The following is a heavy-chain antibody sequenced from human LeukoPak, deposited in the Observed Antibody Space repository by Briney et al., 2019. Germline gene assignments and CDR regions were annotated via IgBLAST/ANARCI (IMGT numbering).Heavy chain of an antibody. Sequence: SETLSLTCTVSGGSISSSSYYWGWSRQPPGKGLEWIGSIYYSGSTYYNPSLKSRVTISVDTSKNQFSLKLSSVTAADTAVYYCARHQSIFGVVIIPDWFDPWGQGTLVTVSS. V-gene: IGHV4-39*01. CDR2: IYYSGST. CDR1: GGSISSSSYY. J-gene: IGHJ5*02. CDR3: ARHQSIFGVVIIPDWFDP. D-gene: IGHD3-3*01.